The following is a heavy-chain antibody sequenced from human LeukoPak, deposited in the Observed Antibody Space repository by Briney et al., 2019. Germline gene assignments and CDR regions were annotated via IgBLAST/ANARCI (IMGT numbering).Heavy chain of an antibody. CDR1: GGSTSSYY. Sequence: PSETLSLTCTVSGGSTSSYYWSWIRQPAGKGLEWIGRIYASGSTNYNPSPKSRVTMSVDTSKNQFSLKLTSVTAADTAVYYCARESSGWPSDIWGQGTMVTVSS. D-gene: IGHD6-19*01. CDR3: ARESSGWPSDI. J-gene: IGHJ3*02. V-gene: IGHV4-4*07. CDR2: IYASGST.